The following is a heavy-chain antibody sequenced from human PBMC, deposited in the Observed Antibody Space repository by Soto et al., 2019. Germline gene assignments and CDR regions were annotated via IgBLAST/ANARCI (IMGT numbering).Heavy chain of an antibody. Sequence: EVQLVESGGGLVQPGGSLRVSCAASGFTFSSYWMSWVRQAPGKGLQWVANIKRDGSEKYYVDSVKGRFIISRDNAKNSCNLQMNSRGVEDTAVFYCAREVWGGGAVFGSNTYSYYHGMDVWGQGTTVTVSS. CDR1: GFTFSSYW. J-gene: IGHJ6*02. V-gene: IGHV3-7*05. D-gene: IGHD3-16*01. CDR3: AREVWGGGAVFGSNTYSYYHGMDV. CDR2: IKRDGSEK.